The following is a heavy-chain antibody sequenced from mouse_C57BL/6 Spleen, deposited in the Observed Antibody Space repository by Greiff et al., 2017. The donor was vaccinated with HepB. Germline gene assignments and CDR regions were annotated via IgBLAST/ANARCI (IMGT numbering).Heavy chain of an antibody. Sequence: EVQLVESEGGLVQPGSSMKLSCTASGFTFSDYYMAWVRQVPEKGLEWVANINYDGSSTYYLDSLKSRFIISRDNAKNILYLQMSSLKSEDTATYYCARDRYYYGNYAMDYWGQGTSVTVSS. V-gene: IGHV5-16*01. CDR2: INYDGSST. CDR1: GFTFSDYY. J-gene: IGHJ4*01. D-gene: IGHD1-1*01. CDR3: ARDRYYYGNYAMDY.